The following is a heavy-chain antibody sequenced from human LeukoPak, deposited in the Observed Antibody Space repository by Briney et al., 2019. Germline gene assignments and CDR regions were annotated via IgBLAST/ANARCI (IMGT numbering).Heavy chain of an antibody. CDR1: GFTFSSYS. J-gene: IGHJ6*03. CDR3: TIDSAAGRAVTTDMDV. CDR2: ISSSSSYI. D-gene: IGHD4-17*01. Sequence: GGSLRLSCAASGFTFSSYSMNWVRQAPGKGLEWVSSISSSSSYIYYADSVKGRFTISRDNAKNSLYLQMNSLRAEDTAVYYCTIDSAAGRAVTTDMDVWGKGTTVTVSS. V-gene: IGHV3-21*01.